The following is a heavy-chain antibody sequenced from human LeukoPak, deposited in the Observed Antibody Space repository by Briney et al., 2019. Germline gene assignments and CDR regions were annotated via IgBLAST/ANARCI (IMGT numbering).Heavy chain of an antibody. Sequence: ASVKVSCKASGGTFSNYAITWVRQAPGQGLEWMGGIIPVLDTTTYAQKFQGRITITADDSTSTAYMELSSLRSEDTAVYYCARVAGLMTSNWFDPWGQGTLVTVSS. CDR2: IIPVLDTT. CDR1: GGTFSNYA. CDR3: ARVAGLMTSNWFDP. V-gene: IGHV1-69*13. J-gene: IGHJ5*02.